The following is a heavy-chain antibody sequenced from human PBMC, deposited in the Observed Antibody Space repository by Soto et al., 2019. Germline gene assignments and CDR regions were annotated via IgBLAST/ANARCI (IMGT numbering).Heavy chain of an antibody. V-gene: IGHV1-69*06. CDR2: IIPIFGTA. CDR3: ARDQIEAAAGIRYYYGMDV. CDR1: GGTFSSYA. Sequence: AAVKVSCKASGGTFSSYAISWVRQAPGQGLEWMGGIIPIFGTANYAQKFQGRVTITADKSTSTAYMELSSLRSEDTAVYYCARDQIEAAAGIRYYYGMDVWGQGTTVTVSS. D-gene: IGHD6-13*01. J-gene: IGHJ6*02.